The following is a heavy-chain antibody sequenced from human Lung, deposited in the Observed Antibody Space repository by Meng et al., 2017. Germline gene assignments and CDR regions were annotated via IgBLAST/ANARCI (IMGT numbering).Heavy chain of an antibody. J-gene: IGHJ4*02. CDR3: ARGPTTMAHDFDY. V-gene: IGHV4-34*01. CDR2: INHSGST. D-gene: IGHD4-11*01. Sequence: QVQLQVWGAGLLQPSETLSLTCVVSGGSFSDYYWSWIRQPPGKGLEWIGEINHSGSTNYNPSLESRATISVDTSQNNLSLKLSSVTAADSAVYYCARGPTTMAHDFDYWGQGTLVTVSS. CDR1: GGSFSDYY.